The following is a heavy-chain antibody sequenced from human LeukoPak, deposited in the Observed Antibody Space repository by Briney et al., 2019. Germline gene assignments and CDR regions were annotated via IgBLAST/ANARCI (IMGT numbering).Heavy chain of an antibody. CDR2: INIDETNA. CDR1: GFTVSSHY. V-gene: IGHV3-74*01. Sequence: PGGSLRLSCAASGFTVSSHYMSWVRQAPGGGLVRVSRINIDETNAYADSVSGRFTISRDNAKNTLYLQMNSLRAEDTAVYFCGRGGDGIDVWGQGTTVIVSS. CDR3: GRGGDGIDV. J-gene: IGHJ3*01.